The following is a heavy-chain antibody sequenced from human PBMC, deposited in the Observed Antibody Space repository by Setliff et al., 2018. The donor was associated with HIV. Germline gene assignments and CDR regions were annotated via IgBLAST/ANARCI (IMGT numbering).Heavy chain of an antibody. CDR1: GASITSGYY. D-gene: IGHD1-1*01. J-gene: IGHJ4*02. Sequence: PSETLSLTCTVSGASITSGYYWSWARQRPGRGLEWIGHIYYRGDTYYSPSLKSRLAISVDTSKMQFSLTLTSMTAADTAVYYCARVRTGDRSFDFWGQGTQVTVSS. V-gene: IGHV4-31*03. CDR3: ARVRTGDRSFDF. CDR2: IYYRGDT.